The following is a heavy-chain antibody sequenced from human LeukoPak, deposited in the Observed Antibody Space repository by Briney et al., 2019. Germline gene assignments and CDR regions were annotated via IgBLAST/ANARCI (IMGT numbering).Heavy chain of an antibody. CDR1: GFTFSSYG. CDR2: ISYDGSNK. D-gene: IGHD3-10*01. J-gene: IGHJ4*02. Sequence: PGGSLRLSCAASGFTFSSYGMHWVRQAPGKGLEWVAVISYDGSNKYYADSVKGRFTISRDNSKNTLYLQMNSLRAEDTAVYYCAKLYGSGAQNYFDYWGQGTLVTVSS. CDR3: AKLYGSGAQNYFDY. V-gene: IGHV3-30*18.